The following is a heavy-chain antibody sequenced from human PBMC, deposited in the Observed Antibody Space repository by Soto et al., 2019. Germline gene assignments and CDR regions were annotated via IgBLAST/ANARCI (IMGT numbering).Heavy chain of an antibody. CDR3: ARDCPAPPATPNNWFDP. V-gene: IGHV1-18*01. CDR2: ISGYSGKT. Sequence: ASVKVSCKASGYTFTNYGISWVRQAPGQGLEWMGWISGYSGKTNYAQRLQGRVTLTTDTSTSTAYMELRSLRSDDTAVYYCARDCPAPPATPNNWFDPWGQGTLVTVSS. J-gene: IGHJ5*02. CDR1: GYTFTNYG. D-gene: IGHD2-2*02.